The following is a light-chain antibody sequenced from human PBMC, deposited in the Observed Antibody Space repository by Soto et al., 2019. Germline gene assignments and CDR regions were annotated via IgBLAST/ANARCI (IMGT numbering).Light chain of an antibody. CDR3: SWYAGSNIP. V-gene: IGLV2-8*01. Sequence: QSALTQPPSASGSPGQSVTISCTGTSSDVGGYNYVSWYQQHPGKAPKLMIYEVSTRPSGVPDRFSGSKSGNTASLTVSGFQAEDEADYFCSWYAGSNIPFGTGTKLTVL. CDR1: SSDVGGYNY. CDR2: EVS. J-gene: IGLJ1*01.